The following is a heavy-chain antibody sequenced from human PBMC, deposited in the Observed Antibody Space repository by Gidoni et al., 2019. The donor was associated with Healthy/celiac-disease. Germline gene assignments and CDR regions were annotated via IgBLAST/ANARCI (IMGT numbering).Heavy chain of an antibody. J-gene: IGHJ4*02. D-gene: IGHD2-15*01. Sequence: QVQLGVSGGGVVQPGRYTRLACAASGFTLSSSAMHWVRQAPGKGLEWVAVISYDGSNKYYADSVKGRFTISRDNSKNTLYLQMNSLRAEDTAVYYCARASRYWYFDYWGQGTLVTVSS. CDR2: ISYDGSNK. V-gene: IGHV3-30*04. CDR1: GFTLSSSA. CDR3: ARASRYWYFDY.